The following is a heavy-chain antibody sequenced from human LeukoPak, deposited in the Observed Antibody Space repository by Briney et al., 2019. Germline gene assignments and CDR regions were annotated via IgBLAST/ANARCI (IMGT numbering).Heavy chain of an antibody. CDR3: ARAPRPAAAHLYYYYGMDV. CDR2: IHYTGYT. D-gene: IGHD6-13*01. CDR1: GGSISGYY. J-gene: IGHJ6*02. V-gene: IGHV4-59*01. Sequence: PSETLSLTCTVSGGSISGYYWSWIRQPPGKRLEWIGYIHYTGYTDYNPSLKSRVTISVDTSKNQFSLKLSSVTAADTAVYYCARAPRPAAAHLYYYYGMDVWGQGTTVTVSS.